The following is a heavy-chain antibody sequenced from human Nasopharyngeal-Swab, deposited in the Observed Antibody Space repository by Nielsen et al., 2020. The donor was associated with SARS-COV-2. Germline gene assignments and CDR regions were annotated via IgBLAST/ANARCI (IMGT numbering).Heavy chain of an antibody. D-gene: IGHD3-22*01. Sequence: WVRQAPGQRLEWMGGIIPTLSITNYAQKFQGRVTITADKSTSTAYMELTSLRSDDTAVYYCARDLSDYDISGPDFWGQGTLVTVSS. CDR3: ARDLSDYDISGPDF. CDR2: IIPTLSIT. J-gene: IGHJ4*02. V-gene: IGHV1-69*10.